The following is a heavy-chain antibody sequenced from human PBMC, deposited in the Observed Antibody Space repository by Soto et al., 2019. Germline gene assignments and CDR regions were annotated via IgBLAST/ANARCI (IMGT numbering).Heavy chain of an antibody. CDR1: GFTFSSYA. Sequence: GGSLRLSCAASGFTFSSYAMSWVRQAPGKGLEWVSAISGSGGSTYYVDSVKGRFTISRDNSKNTLYLQMNSLRAEDTAVYYCAKDGTGATPDREYYYYYMDVWGKGTTVTVSS. V-gene: IGHV3-23*01. J-gene: IGHJ6*03. CDR2: ISGSGGST. CDR3: AKDGTGATPDREYYYYYMDV. D-gene: IGHD2-8*02.